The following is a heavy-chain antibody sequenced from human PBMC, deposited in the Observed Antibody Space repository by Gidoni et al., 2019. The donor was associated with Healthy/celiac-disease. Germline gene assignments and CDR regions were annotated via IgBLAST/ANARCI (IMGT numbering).Heavy chain of an antibody. V-gene: IGHV3-23*01. CDR1: GFTFSSYA. Sequence: EVQLLESGGGLVQPGGSLSLSCAASGFTFSSYAISWVRQAPGKGLGWVSAISGSGGSTYYADSVKGRFTISRDNSKNTLYLQMNSLRAEDTAVYYCAKDPHGDYPSDYWGQGTLVTVSS. D-gene: IGHD4-17*01. CDR2: ISGSGGST. J-gene: IGHJ4*02. CDR3: AKDPHGDYPSDY.